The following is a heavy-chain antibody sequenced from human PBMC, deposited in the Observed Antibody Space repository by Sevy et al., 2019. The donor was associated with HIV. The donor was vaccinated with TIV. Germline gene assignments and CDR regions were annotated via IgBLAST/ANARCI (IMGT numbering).Heavy chain of an antibody. D-gene: IGHD4-17*01. CDR2: ITNSGSSV. CDR3: ARDLPPSATTVSHFDY. J-gene: IGHJ4*02. V-gene: IGHV3-48*03. CDR1: GFIFSSYE. Sequence: GGSLRLSCVASGFIFSSYEMNWVRQAPGKGLEWVSYITNSGSSVYYSDSVRGRFTISRDNAKNSLFLQLNSLRAEDTALYYCARDLPPSATTVSHFDYWGRGPLVTVSS.